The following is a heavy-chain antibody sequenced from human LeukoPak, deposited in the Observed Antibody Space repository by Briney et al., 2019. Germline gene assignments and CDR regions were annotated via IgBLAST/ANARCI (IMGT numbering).Heavy chain of an antibody. J-gene: IGHJ4*02. Sequence: PGGSLRLSCAASGFTVSSNYMSWVRQAPGKGLEWVSVIYSGGSTYYADSVKGRFTISRDNSKNTLYPQMNSLRAEDTAVYYCARDSHYYGSGPFDYWGQGTLVTVSS. CDR3: ARDSHYYGSGPFDY. CDR2: IYSGGST. CDR1: GFTVSSNY. V-gene: IGHV3-66*01. D-gene: IGHD3-10*01.